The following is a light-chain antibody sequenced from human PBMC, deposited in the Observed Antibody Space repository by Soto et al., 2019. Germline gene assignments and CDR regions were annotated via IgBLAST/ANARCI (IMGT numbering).Light chain of an antibody. V-gene: IGLV2-14*01. CDR2: EVS. J-gene: IGLJ3*02. CDR3: SSYTRSSTRV. CDR1: SSDVGGYNY. Sequence: QSALTQPASVSGSPGQSITISCTGTSSDVGGYNYVSWYQQHPGKAPKLMIYEVSNRPSGVSNRFSGSKSGNTASLTISGLQAEAEADYYCSSYTRSSTRVFGGGTKHTVL.